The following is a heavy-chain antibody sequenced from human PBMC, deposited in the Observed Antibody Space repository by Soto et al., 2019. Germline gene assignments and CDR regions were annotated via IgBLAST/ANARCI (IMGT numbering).Heavy chain of an antibody. CDR1: GFTFNGAW. Sequence: VGSLRLSCTASGFTFNGAWMNWVRQAPGKGLEWVGRVKSKVDGGSIDYAAPVRGRFTISRDDSRSTVDLQMNSLSAEDSAMYYCSADLPDWGAYAFDYWGQGALVTVSS. V-gene: IGHV3-15*07. D-gene: IGHD3-16*01. CDR3: SADLPDWGAYAFDY. J-gene: IGHJ4*02. CDR2: VKSKVDGGSI.